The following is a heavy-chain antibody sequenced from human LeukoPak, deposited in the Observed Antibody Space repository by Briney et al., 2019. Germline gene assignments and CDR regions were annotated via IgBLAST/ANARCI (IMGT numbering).Heavy chain of an antibody. CDR1: GGSFSGYY. CDR2: INRSGST. CDR3: ARWYGSGSQFDY. V-gene: IGHV4-34*01. Sequence: SETLSLTCAVYGGSFSGYYWSWIRQPPGKGLEWIGEINRSGSTNYNPSLKSRVTISIDTSKNQFSLKLSSVTAADTAVYYCARWYGSGSQFDYWGQGTLVTVSS. J-gene: IGHJ4*02. D-gene: IGHD3-10*01.